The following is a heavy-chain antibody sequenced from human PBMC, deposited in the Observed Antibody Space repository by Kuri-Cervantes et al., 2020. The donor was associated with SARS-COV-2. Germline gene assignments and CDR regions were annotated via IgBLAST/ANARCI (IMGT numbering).Heavy chain of an antibody. Sequence: GGSLRLSCAASGFTFSDYYMSWIRQAPGKGLEWVSYISSSSSYTNYADSVKGRFTISRDNYRNTLSLQMNGLTAEDTGIYYCVRVVPLAGSRGHFDSWGQGTSVTVSS. CDR3: VRVVPLAGSRGHFDS. V-gene: IGHV3-11*06. CDR2: ISSSSSYT. CDR1: GFTFSDYY. J-gene: IGHJ4*02. D-gene: IGHD6-19*01.